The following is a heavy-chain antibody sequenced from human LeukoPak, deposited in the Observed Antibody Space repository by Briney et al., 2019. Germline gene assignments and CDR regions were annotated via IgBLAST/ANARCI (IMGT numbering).Heavy chain of an antibody. CDR3: ARGAGLDY. J-gene: IGHJ4*02. CDR1: GGSISSYY. V-gene: IGHV4-59*01. Sequence: SETLSLTCTVSGGSISSYYWSWIRQPPGKGLEWIGYINYSGSTNYNPSLKSRVTISVDTSKNQFSLKLSSVTAADTAVYYCARGAGLDYWGQGTLVTVSS. CDR2: INYSGST.